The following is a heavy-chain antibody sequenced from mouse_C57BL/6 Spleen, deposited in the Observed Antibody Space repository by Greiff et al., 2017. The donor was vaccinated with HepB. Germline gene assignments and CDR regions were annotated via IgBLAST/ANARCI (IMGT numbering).Heavy chain of an antibody. CDR1: GYTFTDYY. CDR3: AIYYDYDVGFAY. CDR2: INPYNGGT. Sequence: DVQLQESGPVLVKPGASVKMSCKASGYTFTDYYMNWVKQSHGKSLEWIGVINPYNGGTSYNQKFKGKATLTVDKSSSTAYMELNSLTSEDSAVYYCAIYYDYDVGFAYWGQGTLVTVSA. V-gene: IGHV1-19*01. J-gene: IGHJ3*01. D-gene: IGHD2-4*01.